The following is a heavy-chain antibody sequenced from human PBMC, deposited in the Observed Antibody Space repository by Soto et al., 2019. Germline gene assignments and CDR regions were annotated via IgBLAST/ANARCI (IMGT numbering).Heavy chain of an antibody. Sequence: QVQLVQSGAEVKKPGSSVKVSCKAAGGTFSSYTISWVRQAPGQGLEWMGRIIPILGIANYAQKFQGRVTITADKSTSTAYMELSSLRSEDTAVYYCAREGECSRSYYNSSLCLDYWGQGTLVTVSP. D-gene: IGHD3-10*01. J-gene: IGHJ4*02. CDR3: AREGECSRSYYNSSLCLDY. CDR1: GGTFSSYT. CDR2: IIPILGIA. V-gene: IGHV1-69*08.